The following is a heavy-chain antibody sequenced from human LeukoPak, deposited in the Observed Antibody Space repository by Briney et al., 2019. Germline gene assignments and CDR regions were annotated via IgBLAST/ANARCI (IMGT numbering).Heavy chain of an antibody. J-gene: IGHJ5*02. CDR1: GFTFSSYS. Sequence: PGGSLRLSCAASGFTFSSYSINWVRQAPGKGLEWVSSISSSSSYIYYADSVKGRFTISRDNAKNSLYLQMNSLRAEDTAVYYCARSNSGWAPGGWFDPWGQGTLVTVSS. V-gene: IGHV3-21*01. D-gene: IGHD6-19*01. CDR2: ISSSSSYI. CDR3: ARSNSGWAPGGWFDP.